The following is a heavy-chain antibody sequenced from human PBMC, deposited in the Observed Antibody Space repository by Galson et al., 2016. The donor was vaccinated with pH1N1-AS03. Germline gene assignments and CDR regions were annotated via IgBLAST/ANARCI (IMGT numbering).Heavy chain of an antibody. CDR1: GFSVSYNY. V-gene: IGHV3-66*02. Sequence: SLRLSCAVSGFSVSYNYMIWVRQAPGKGLEWVSVIYSSGTTYHADSVKGRFTISRDNSKSTLFLQMNSLKTEDTAVYYCATLGLYGDSGGRDLDYWGQGILVAVSS. D-gene: IGHD5-12*01. CDR3: ATLGLYGDSGGRDLDY. CDR2: IYSSGTT. J-gene: IGHJ4*02.